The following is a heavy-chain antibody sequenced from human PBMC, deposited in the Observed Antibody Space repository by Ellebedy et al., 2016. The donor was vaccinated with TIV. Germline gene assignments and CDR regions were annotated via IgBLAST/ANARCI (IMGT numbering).Heavy chain of an antibody. V-gene: IGHV3-21*01. D-gene: IGHD3-9*01. CDR3: ARVSYDILTGYYEGMDV. Sequence: GESLKISXAASGFNSSPYAMHWVRQAPGKGLEWVSAISGSGGSTYYADSVKGRFTISRDNAKNSLYLQMNSLRAEDTAVYYCARVSYDILTGYYEGMDVWGQGTTVTVSS. CDR1: GFNSSPYA. CDR2: ISGSGGST. J-gene: IGHJ6*02.